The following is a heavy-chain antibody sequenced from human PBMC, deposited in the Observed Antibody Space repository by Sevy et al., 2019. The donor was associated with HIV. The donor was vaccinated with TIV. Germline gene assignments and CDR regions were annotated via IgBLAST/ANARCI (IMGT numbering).Heavy chain of an antibody. V-gene: IGHV3-21*06. CDR2: INYIDRYI. D-gene: IGHD2-15*01. J-gene: IGHJ5*02. Sequence: GGSLRLSCAASGFTFSSYEMSWVRQAPGKGLEWVSSINYIDRYIKYADSVRGRFTISRDNPKNSVSLRMNSLRDDDTAMYYCARLQSCGGSCYTFDPWGQGTLVTVSS. CDR3: ARLQSCGGSCYTFDP. CDR1: GFTFSSYE.